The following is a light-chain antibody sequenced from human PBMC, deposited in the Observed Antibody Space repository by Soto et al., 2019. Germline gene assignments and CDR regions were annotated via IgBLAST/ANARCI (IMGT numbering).Light chain of an antibody. Sequence: QSVLTQPASVSGSPGQSITISCTGTSSDVGGYNYVSWYQQHPGKAPKLMIYDVSNRPSGVSNRFSGSKSGNTASLTISGLQAEDEADYTSSSTLLYVFGTGTKVTV. CDR1: SSDVGGYNY. V-gene: IGLV2-14*01. J-gene: IGLJ1*01. CDR2: DVS. CDR3: SSTLLYV.